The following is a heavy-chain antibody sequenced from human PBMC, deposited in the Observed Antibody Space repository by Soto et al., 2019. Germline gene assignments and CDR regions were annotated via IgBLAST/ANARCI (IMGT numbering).Heavy chain of an antibody. Sequence: SVKVSCKASGGTFSSYAISWVRQAPGQGLEWMGGIIPIFGTANYAQKFQGRVTITADESTSTAYMEMSSLRSEDTAVYYCARDQSGYDFRDFYYYCMDVWGQGTRVTVSS. CDR1: GGTFSSYA. J-gene: IGHJ6*02. CDR3: ARDQSGYDFRDFYYYCMDV. V-gene: IGHV1-69*13. D-gene: IGHD5-12*01. CDR2: IIPIFGTA.